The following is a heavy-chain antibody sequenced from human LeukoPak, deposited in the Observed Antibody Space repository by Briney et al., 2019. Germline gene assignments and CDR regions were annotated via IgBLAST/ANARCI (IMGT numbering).Heavy chain of an antibody. CDR3: ARGVPFFPGMGFCDY. D-gene: IGHD2/OR15-2a*01. J-gene: IGHJ4*02. V-gene: IGHV3-21*01. CDR1: GFTFSTYS. Sequence: GGSLRLSCAASGFTFSTYSMNWVRQAPGKGLEWVSAITSSSGYIYYADSVKGRFTISRDNVKNSLYLQMNGLRVEDTAVYYCARGVPFFPGMGFCDYWGQRTLVTVSS. CDR2: ITSSSGYI.